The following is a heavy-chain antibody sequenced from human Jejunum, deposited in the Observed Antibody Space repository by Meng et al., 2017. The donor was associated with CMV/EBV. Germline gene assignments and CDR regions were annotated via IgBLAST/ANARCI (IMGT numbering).Heavy chain of an antibody. CDR2: IYTSGST. Sequence: HVLLPESGPGLVRSSETLSLTCFFSAGPISGYYWSWIRQPAGKGLEWIGRIYTSGSTHYNPSLKSRLTMSVDLAKNQISLKLSSVTAADTAVYYCARESGSYYWFDPWGQGTLVTVSS. V-gene: IGHV4-4*07. D-gene: IGHD1-26*01. J-gene: IGHJ5*02. CDR3: ARESGSYYWFDP. CDR1: AGPISGYY.